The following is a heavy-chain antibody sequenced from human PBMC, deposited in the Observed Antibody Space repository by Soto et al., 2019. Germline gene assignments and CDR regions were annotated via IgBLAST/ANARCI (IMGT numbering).Heavy chain of an antibody. D-gene: IGHD1-26*01. Sequence: QVQLQESGPGLVKPSGTLSLTCAVSGGSISSSNWWSWVRQPPGKGLEWIGEIYHSGSTNYNPSLQSRVTISVAKSNNQFSLKLSSVTAADTAVYYCARSLIVIVGATTEYYYYYGMDVWGQGTTVTVSS. CDR3: ARSLIVIVGATTEYYYYYGMDV. J-gene: IGHJ6*02. CDR1: GGSISSSNW. V-gene: IGHV4-4*02. CDR2: IYHSGST.